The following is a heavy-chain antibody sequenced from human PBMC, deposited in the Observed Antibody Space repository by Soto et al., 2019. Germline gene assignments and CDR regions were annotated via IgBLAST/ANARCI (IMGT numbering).Heavy chain of an antibody. V-gene: IGHV1-18*01. CDR2: ISAYNGNT. D-gene: IGHD2-8*01. J-gene: IGHJ3*02. CDR3: ARDLRVSRSGPPAAYCTNGLCYTGAFDI. CDR1: GYTFTSYG. Sequence: ASVKVSCKASGYTFTSYGISWVRQAPGQGLEWMGWISAYNGNTNYAQKLQGRVTMTTDTSTSTAYMELRSLRSDDTAVYYCARDLRVSRSGPPAAYCTNGLCYTGAFDIWGQGTMVTVSS.